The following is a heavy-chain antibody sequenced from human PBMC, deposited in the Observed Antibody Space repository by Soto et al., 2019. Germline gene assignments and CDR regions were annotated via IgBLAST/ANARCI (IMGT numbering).Heavy chain of an antibody. CDR3: ARDAYDNYGGALDI. Sequence: PGGSLRLSCAASGFTFSNYWMSWVRQAPGKGLEWVANIKQDGSEKWYVDSVKGRFTISRDNAKKSLFLQMNSLRVEDTAVYYCARDAYDNYGGALDIWGQEQMVTVSS. V-gene: IGHV3-7*01. J-gene: IGHJ3*02. D-gene: IGHD4-17*01. CDR1: GFTFSNYW. CDR2: IKQDGSEK.